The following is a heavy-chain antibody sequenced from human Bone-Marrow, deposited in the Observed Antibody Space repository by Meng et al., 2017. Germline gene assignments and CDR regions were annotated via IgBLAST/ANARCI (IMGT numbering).Heavy chain of an antibody. Sequence: ASVKVSCKASGYAFTGYYMHWVRQAPGQGLEWMGRINPNSGGTNYAQKFQGRVTMTRDTSISTAYMELSRLRSGDTAVYYCARLPLRRDENFDYWGQGSLVTVSS. D-gene: IGHD4-17*01. CDR2: INPNSGGT. CDR1: GYAFTGYY. V-gene: IGHV1-2*06. CDR3: ARLPLRRDENFDY. J-gene: IGHJ4*02.